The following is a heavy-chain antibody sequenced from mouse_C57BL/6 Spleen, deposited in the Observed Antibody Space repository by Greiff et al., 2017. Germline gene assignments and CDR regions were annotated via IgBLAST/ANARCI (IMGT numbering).Heavy chain of an antibody. J-gene: IGHJ1*03. CDR3: ARAAHYYGSSTDV. CDR2: IHPNSGST. CDR1: GYTFTSYW. Sequence: QVQLQQPGAELVMPGASVKLSCKASGYTFTSYWMHWVKQRPGQGLEWIGMIHPNSGSTNYNEKFKSKATLTVDKSSSTAYMQLSSLTSEDSAVYYCARAAHYYGSSTDVWGTGTTVTVSS. D-gene: IGHD1-1*01. V-gene: IGHV1-64*01.